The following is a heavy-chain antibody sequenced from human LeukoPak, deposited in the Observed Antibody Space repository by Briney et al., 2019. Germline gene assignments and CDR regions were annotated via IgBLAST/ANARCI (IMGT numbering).Heavy chain of an antibody. V-gene: IGHV4-38-2*02. Sequence: SETLSLTCTVSGYSISSGFYWGWIRQPPGKGLEWIGNVYHGGSSYYNPSLKSRVTISVDTSKNQFSLKLSSVTAADTAVYYCARSDDILTGYYRPLEYFQHWGQGTLVTVSS. CDR3: ARSDDILTGYYRPLEYFQH. J-gene: IGHJ1*01. CDR1: GYSISSGFY. D-gene: IGHD3-9*01. CDR2: VYHGGSS.